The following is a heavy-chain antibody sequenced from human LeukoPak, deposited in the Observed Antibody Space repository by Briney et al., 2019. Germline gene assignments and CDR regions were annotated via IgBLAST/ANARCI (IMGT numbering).Heavy chain of an antibody. D-gene: IGHD5-18*01. V-gene: IGHV3-53*01. CDR2: IYSGTTT. J-gene: IGHJ4*02. CDR3: ATLYLLGLVDTAMVRDY. Sequence: PGGSLRLSCAPSGFSVGDKYMAWVRQAPGKGLEWVSVIYSGTTTYYADSVKGRFTISRDTPANTLYLQMNALRPDDTAVYYCATLYLLGLVDTAMVRDYWGQGTLVTVSS. CDR1: GFSVGDKY.